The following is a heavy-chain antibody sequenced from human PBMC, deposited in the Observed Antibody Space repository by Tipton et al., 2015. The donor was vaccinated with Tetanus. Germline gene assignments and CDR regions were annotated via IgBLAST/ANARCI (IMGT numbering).Heavy chain of an antibody. CDR2: INHSGTA. D-gene: IGHD1-20*01. V-gene: IGHV4-34*01. Sequence: LRLSCAVSGGSFSDFYWSWIRQVPGQGLEWLGEINHSGTANKNPSLKRRVSMSVDTSNNQFSLRLDSVTAADRGVYFCARRRYQWNRGGFDIWGQGTLVTVSS. CDR1: GGSFSDFY. J-gene: IGHJ3*02. CDR3: ARRRYQWNRGGFDI.